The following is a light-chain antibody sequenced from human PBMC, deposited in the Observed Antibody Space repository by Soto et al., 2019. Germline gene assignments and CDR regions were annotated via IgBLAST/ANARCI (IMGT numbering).Light chain of an antibody. CDR2: DVG. CDR1: SSDVGGYNF. Sequence: QSVLSQPDSVSGSPGHSITISCTGNSSDVGGYNFVSWYQHHPGKAPKLLIYDVGNRPSGVSDRFSGSKSGNTASLTISGLRAEDEAEYHCASYTSTTPPVFGTGTKVTVL. V-gene: IGLV2-14*03. J-gene: IGLJ1*01. CDR3: ASYTSTTPPV.